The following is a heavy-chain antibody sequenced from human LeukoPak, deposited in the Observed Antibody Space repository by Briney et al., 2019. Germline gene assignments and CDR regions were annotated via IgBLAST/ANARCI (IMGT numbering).Heavy chain of an antibody. V-gene: IGHV4-59*01. CDR2: IYYSGST. CDR3: ARARGFNWFDP. Sequence: SETLSLTCTGSGGSISSYYWSWIPQPLGQALEWIGYIYYSGSTNYNPSLKSRVTISVDTSKNQFSLKLSSVTAADTAVYYCARARGFNWFDPWGQGTLVTVSS. D-gene: IGHD5-12*01. CDR1: GGSISSYY. J-gene: IGHJ5*02.